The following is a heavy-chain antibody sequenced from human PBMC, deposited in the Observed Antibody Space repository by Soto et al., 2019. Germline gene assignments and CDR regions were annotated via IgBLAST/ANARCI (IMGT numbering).Heavy chain of an antibody. V-gene: IGHV1-46*03. CDR2: INPSGGST. CDR1: GYTFTSYY. J-gene: IGHJ6*03. D-gene: IGHD3-16*01. Sequence: ASVKVSCKASGYTFTSYYMHWVRQAPGQGLEWMGIINPSGGSTSYAQKFQGRVTMTRDTSTSTVYMELSSLRSEDTAVYYCDRWGEPTRLGEPHLGYYMDVCGKGTTGTVSS. CDR3: DRWGEPTRLGEPHLGYYMDV.